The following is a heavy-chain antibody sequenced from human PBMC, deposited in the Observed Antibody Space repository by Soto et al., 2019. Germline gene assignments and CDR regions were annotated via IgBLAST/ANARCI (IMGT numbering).Heavy chain of an antibody. CDR2: ISSSITTV. D-gene: IGHD3-10*01. Sequence: GGSLRLSCTASGFTFNNYDMSWVRQAPGKGLEWVSYISSSITTVYYADSVRGRFTISRDNAQNSLYLQMNSLRNEDTAVYYCARDRRYAEFSLDYWGQGALVTVSS. V-gene: IGHV3-48*02. CDR1: GFTFNNYD. J-gene: IGHJ4*02. CDR3: ARDRRYAEFSLDY.